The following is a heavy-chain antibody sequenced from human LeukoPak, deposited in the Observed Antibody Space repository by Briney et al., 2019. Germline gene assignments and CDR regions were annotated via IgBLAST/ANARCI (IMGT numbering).Heavy chain of an antibody. J-gene: IGHJ4*02. Sequence: GGSLRLSCAASGFTFSSYGMHWVRQAPGKGLEWVAIMWYDGSNKYYTDSVKGRFTISRDNAKKSLYLQMNSLRAEDTAVYYCAREAAGFDYWGQGTLVTVSS. CDR3: AREAAGFDY. CDR2: MWYDGSNK. CDR1: GFTFSSYG. D-gene: IGHD6-19*01. V-gene: IGHV3-33*01.